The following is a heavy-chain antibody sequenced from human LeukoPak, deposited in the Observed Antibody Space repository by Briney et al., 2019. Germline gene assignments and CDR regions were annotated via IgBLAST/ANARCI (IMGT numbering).Heavy chain of an antibody. J-gene: IGHJ4*02. V-gene: IGHV1-18*01. D-gene: IGHD4-11*01. CDR1: GYTFTSYG. CDR2: ISVYNGNT. Sequence: GASVKVSCKTSGYTFTSYGISWVRQAPGQGLEWMGWISVYNGNTIYAQKFQGRVTMTRDMSTSTVYMELSSLRSEDTAVYYCARGRSNQILTPLDYWGQGTLVTVSS. CDR3: ARGRSNQILTPLDY.